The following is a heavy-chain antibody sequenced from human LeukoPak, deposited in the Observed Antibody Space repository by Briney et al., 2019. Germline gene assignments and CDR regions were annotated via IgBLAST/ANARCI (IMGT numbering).Heavy chain of an antibody. D-gene: IGHD1/OR15-1a*01. CDR3: AREAVMPVAPVKIGTSDRPLYEYYGLDV. CDR1: GFTFSTYW. Sequence: GGSLRLSCAASGFTFSTYWMHWVRQAPGEGLVWVSRINIDGTGTTYADSVKGRFTISRDNAKNTLYLQMNSLRAEDTAVYYCAREAVMPVAPVKIGTSDRPLYEYYGLDVWGQGTTVTVS. J-gene: IGHJ6*02. CDR2: INIDGTGT. V-gene: IGHV3-74*01.